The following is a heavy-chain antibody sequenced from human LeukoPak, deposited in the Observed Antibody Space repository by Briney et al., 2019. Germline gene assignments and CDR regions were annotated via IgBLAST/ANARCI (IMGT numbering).Heavy chain of an antibody. J-gene: IGHJ4*02. CDR3: AKDPWFGEFANYFDY. Sequence: GRSLRLSCAASGFTFSSYGMHWVRQAPGKGLEWVAVISYDGGNKYYADSVKGRFTISRDNSKHTLCLQMNSLRAEDTAVYYCAKDPWFGEFANYFDYWGQGTLVTVSS. CDR1: GFTFSSYG. D-gene: IGHD3-10*01. CDR2: ISYDGGNK. V-gene: IGHV3-30*18.